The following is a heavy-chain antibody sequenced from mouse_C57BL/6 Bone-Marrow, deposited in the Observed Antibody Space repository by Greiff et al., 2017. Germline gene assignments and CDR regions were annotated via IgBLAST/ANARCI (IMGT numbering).Heavy chain of an antibody. Sequence: QVQLKQSGPELVKPGASVKISCKASGYAFSSSWMNWVKQRPGKGLEWIGRIYPGDGDTNYNGKFKGKATLTADKSSSTAYMQLSSLTSEDSAVYFCARDGYPAYFDYWGQGTTLTVSS. D-gene: IGHD2-3*01. CDR3: ARDGYPAYFDY. CDR2: IYPGDGDT. J-gene: IGHJ2*01. V-gene: IGHV1-82*01. CDR1: GYAFSSSW.